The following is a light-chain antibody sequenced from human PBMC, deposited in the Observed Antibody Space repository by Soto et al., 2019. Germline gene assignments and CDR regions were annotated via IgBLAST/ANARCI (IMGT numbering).Light chain of an antibody. CDR1: SSNIGNNY. CDR3: GKWDTSLSAVV. V-gene: IGLV1-51*01. J-gene: IGLJ3*02. CDR2: DND. Sequence: QSVLTQPPSVSAAPGQKVTISCSGSSSNIGNNYVSWFQQLPGTAPKLLIYDNDKRPSGIPDRFFGSKSGTSATLGITGLQTGDEANYYCGKWDTSLSAVVFGGGTKVTVL.